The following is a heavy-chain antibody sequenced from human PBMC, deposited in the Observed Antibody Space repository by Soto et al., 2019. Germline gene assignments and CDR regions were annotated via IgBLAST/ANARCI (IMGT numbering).Heavy chain of an antibody. CDR2: ISYDGSNK. D-gene: IGHD2-21*02. CDR3: ARDHHHIVVVTANDAFDI. J-gene: IGHJ3*02. CDR1: GFTFSSYA. Sequence: GGSLRLSCAASGFTFSSYAMHWVRQAPGKGLEWVAVISYDGSNKYYADSVKGRFTISRDNSKNTLYLQMNSLRAEDTAVYYCARDHHHIVVVTANDAFDIWGQGTMVTVSS. V-gene: IGHV3-30-3*01.